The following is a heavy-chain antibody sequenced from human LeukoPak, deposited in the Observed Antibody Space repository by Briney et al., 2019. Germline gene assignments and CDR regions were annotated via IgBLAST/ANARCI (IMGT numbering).Heavy chain of an antibody. D-gene: IGHD2-15*01. CDR2: ISGSGTVT. CDR3: AKTSVGGGRIIGSGYFDN. CDR1: GFTLFSYS. Sequence: GSLRLSCAASGFTLFSYSMNWVRQAPGKGLEWVSIISGSGTVTYYADSVKGRFTISRDNSKNTLYLQMNSLRAEDTAVYYCAKTSVGGGRIIGSGYFDNWGQGTLVTVSS. J-gene: IGHJ4*02. V-gene: IGHV3-23*01.